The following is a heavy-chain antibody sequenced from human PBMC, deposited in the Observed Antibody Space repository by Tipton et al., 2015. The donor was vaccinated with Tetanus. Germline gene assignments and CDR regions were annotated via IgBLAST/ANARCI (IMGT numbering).Heavy chain of an antibody. J-gene: IGHJ5*02. Sequence: SLRLSCAASGFIFSSYGIHWVRQAPGKGLEWLAVSWYDGTDKYYADSVKGRFTISRDNSKNTLYLQMNSLRAGDTALYYCAREGDCSGGSSFPGDFAPWARGTQVSVS. V-gene: IGHV3-33*01. CDR2: SWYDGTDK. D-gene: IGHD2-15*01. CDR3: AREGDCSGGSSFPGDFAP. CDR1: GFIFSSYG.